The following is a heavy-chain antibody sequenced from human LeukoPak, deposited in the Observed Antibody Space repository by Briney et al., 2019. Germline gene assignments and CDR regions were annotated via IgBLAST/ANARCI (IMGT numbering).Heavy chain of an antibody. J-gene: IGHJ6*03. CDR2: IYYSGST. V-gene: IGHV4-59*01. Sequence: KPSETLSLTCTVSGGSISSYFWSWIRQPPGKGLQWIGYIYYSGSTIYNPSLKSRVTISVDTSKNQFSLKLSSVTAADTAVYYCAREWAYYYDSSGYYVRDYYYYYMDVWGKGTTVTISS. CDR3: AREWAYYYDSSGYYVRDYYYYYMDV. D-gene: IGHD3-22*01. CDR1: GGSISSYF.